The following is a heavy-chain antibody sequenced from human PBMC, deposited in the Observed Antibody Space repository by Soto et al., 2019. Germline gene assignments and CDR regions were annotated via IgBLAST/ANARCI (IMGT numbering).Heavy chain of an antibody. Sequence: GGSLRLSCAASGFTFSSYAMSWVRQAPWKGLEWVSAISGNGGSTYYADSVKGRFTISRDNSKNTLYLQMNSLRAEDTAVYYCAKFGSGWPQFDYWGPGTQVTVSS. CDR2: ISGNGGST. V-gene: IGHV3-23*01. CDR3: AKFGSGWPQFDY. D-gene: IGHD6-19*01. J-gene: IGHJ4*02. CDR1: GFTFSSYA.